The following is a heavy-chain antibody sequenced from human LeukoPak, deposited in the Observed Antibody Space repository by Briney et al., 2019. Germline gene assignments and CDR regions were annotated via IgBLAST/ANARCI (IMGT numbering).Heavy chain of an antibody. V-gene: IGHV3-74*01. Sequence: GGSLRLSCAASGFTFSSYWMHWVRQAPGKGLVWVSRISDGGSTTTYADSVKGRFTISRDNSKNTLYLQMNSLRAEDTAIYYCAKVTGGDMITYGGLDYWGQGTLVTVSS. D-gene: IGHD3-16*01. J-gene: IGHJ4*02. CDR3: AKVTGGDMITYGGLDY. CDR1: GFTFSSYW. CDR2: ISDGGSTT.